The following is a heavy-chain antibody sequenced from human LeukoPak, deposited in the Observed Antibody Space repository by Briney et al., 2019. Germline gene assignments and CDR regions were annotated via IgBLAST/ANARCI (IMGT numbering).Heavy chain of an antibody. CDR1: GGPISSWY. CDR3: ARETKLMGYSSGLGFNY. J-gene: IGHJ4*02. CDR2: IYDSGNT. D-gene: IGHD6-19*01. Sequence: PSETLSLTCTVSGGPISSWYWSWIRQPLGKGLEWIGYIYDSGNTNYNPSLKTRVTISVDTSKNQLSLNLSSVTAADTAVYYCARETKLMGYSSGLGFNYWGQGTLVTVSS. V-gene: IGHV4-59*01.